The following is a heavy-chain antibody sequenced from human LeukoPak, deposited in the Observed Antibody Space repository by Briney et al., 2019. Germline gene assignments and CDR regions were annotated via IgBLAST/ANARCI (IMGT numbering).Heavy chain of an antibody. J-gene: IGHJ4*02. D-gene: IGHD3-3*01. CDR2: IYYSGCT. Sequence: SETLSLTCTVSGGSISSSSYYWGWIRQPPGKGLEWLGSIYYSGCTYYNPSLKSRVTISVDTSKSQFSLKLSSVTAADTAVYYCARHYYDFWSGYHFDYWGQGTLVTVSS. V-gene: IGHV4-39*01. CDR3: ARHYYDFWSGYHFDY. CDR1: GGSISSSSYY.